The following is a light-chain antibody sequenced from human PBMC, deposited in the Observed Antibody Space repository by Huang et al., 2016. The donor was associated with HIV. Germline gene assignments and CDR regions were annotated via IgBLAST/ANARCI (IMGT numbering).Light chain of an antibody. V-gene: IGKV3-15*01. CDR1: RSVSTN. CDR2: GSS. CDR3: HQYNNWLLS. Sequence: EIVMTQSPATLSVSPGQRVTLSCRANRSVSTNLAWYQQRPGQAPRLLIYGSSTRAPGIPARFSGSGSWTDFSLTISSLQSEDFALYYCHQYNNWLLSFGGGTRV. J-gene: IGKJ4*01.